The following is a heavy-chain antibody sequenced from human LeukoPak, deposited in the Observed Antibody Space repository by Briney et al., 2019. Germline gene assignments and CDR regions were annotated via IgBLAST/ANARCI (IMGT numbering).Heavy chain of an antibody. V-gene: IGHV1-69*06. Sequence: ASVKVSCKASGGTFSSYAISWVRQAPGQGLEWMGGIIPIFGTANYAQKFQGRVTITADKSTSTVYMELSSLRSEDTAVYYCARDKSSGYYDSSGYWDYWGQGTLVTVSS. D-gene: IGHD3-22*01. CDR2: IIPIFGTA. CDR3: ARDKSSGYYDSSGYWDY. J-gene: IGHJ4*02. CDR1: GGTFSSYA.